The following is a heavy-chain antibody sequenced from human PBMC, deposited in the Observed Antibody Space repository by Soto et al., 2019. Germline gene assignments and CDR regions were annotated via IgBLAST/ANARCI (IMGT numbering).Heavy chain of an antibody. D-gene: IGHD6-13*01. J-gene: IGHJ4*02. V-gene: IGHV4-39*01. CDR3: ARPRIAAALYFDY. Sequence: SETLSLTRTVSGGSISSSSYYWGWIRQPPGWGLEWFGCIYYSGSIYYNPSLKSGVTISVDTSKNQFSLKLSSVTAADTAVYYCARPRIAAALYFDYWGQGTLVTVSS. CDR1: GGSISSSSYY. CDR2: IYYSGSI.